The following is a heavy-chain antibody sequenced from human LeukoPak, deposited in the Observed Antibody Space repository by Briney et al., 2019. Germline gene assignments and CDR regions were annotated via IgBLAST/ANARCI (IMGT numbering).Heavy chain of an antibody. V-gene: IGHV3-23*01. CDR2: ISGSGAST. CDR3: AKGSRGYTNYYFDY. J-gene: IGHJ4*02. Sequence: GGSLRLSCAASGFTFSSYAMHWVRQAPGKGLELVSTISGSGASTFYADSVRGRFITSKDIPSNTVYLQMNSLRAEDTAVYYCAKGSRGYTNYYFDYWGQGTLVTVSS. D-gene: IGHD2-2*02. CDR1: GFTFSSYA.